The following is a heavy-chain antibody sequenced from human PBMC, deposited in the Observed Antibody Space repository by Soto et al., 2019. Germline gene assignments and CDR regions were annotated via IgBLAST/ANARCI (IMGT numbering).Heavy chain of an antibody. V-gene: IGHV3-30*18. D-gene: IGHD1-1*01. J-gene: IGHJ4*02. CDR2: ISHDGSNA. Sequence: QVQLVESGGGLVQPGRSLRLSCAASGFNFRTYVMHWVRQAPGKGLAWVALISHDGSNAKYADSTMGRFTISRDKSKDTLYLQMNSLRAEDTAVYFCVEVSPTGPFDYWGQGALVTVSS. CDR1: GFNFRTYV. CDR3: VEVSPTGPFDY.